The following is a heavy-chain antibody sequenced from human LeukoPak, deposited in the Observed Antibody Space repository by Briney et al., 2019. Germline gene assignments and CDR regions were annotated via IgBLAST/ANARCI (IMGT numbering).Heavy chain of an antibody. CDR1: GFTFSTHA. J-gene: IGHJ4*02. CDR2: ITGSGTGT. CDR3: VKGRDYNDASAYYIGHY. Sequence: PGGSLRLSCAASGFTFSTHAMIWVRQAPGKGPEWVSCITGSGTGTYYTDSVKGRFTISGENSNDTLYLQMNSLRAEDTAVYYCVKGRDYNDASAYYIGHYWGQGTLVTVSS. V-gene: IGHV3-23*01. D-gene: IGHD3-22*01.